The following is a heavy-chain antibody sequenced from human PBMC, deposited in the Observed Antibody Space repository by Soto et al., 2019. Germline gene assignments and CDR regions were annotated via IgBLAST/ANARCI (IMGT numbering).Heavy chain of an antibody. CDR1: GGSISSGGYC. V-gene: IGHV4-31*03. CDR3: ARAEYSSSHFDY. J-gene: IGHJ4*02. Sequence: SETLSLTCTVSGGSISSGGYCWSWIRQHPGKGLEWIGYIYYSGSTYYNPSLKSRVTISVDTSNNQFSLKLSSVTAADTAVFYCARAEYSSSHFDYWGQGTLVTVSS. CDR2: IYYSGST. D-gene: IGHD6-13*01.